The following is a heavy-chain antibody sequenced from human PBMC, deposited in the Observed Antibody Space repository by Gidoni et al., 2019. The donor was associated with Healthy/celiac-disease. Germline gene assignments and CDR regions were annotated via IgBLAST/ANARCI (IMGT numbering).Heavy chain of an antibody. CDR2: INHSGST. CDR3: ARAVYCSGGSCYPLAYYYYYGMDV. D-gene: IGHD2-15*01. CDR1: GGSFSGSY. J-gene: IGHJ6*02. Sequence: QVQLQQWGAGLLKPSETLSLTCAVYGGSFSGSYWRWIRQPPGKGLEWIGEINHSGSTNYNPSLKSRVTISVDTSKNQFSLKLSSVTAADTAVYYCARAVYCSGGSCYPLAYYYYYGMDVWGQGTTVTVSS. V-gene: IGHV4-34*01.